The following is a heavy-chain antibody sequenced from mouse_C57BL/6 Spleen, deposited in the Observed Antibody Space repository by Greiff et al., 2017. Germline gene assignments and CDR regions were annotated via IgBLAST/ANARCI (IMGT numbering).Heavy chain of an antibody. Sequence: VQLKQSGPELVKPGASVKISCKASGYSFTGYYMNWVKQSPEKSLEWIGEINPSTGGTPYNQKFKAKATLTVDKSSSTAYMQLKSLTSEDSAVYYCARYYYGSSPYAMDYWGQGTSVTVSS. CDR3: ARYYYGSSPYAMDY. V-gene: IGHV1-42*01. D-gene: IGHD1-1*01. CDR1: GYSFTGYY. J-gene: IGHJ4*01. CDR2: INPSTGGT.